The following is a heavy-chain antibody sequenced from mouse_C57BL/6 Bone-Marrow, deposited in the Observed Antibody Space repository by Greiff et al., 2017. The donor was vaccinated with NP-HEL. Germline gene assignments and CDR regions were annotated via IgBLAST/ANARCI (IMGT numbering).Heavy chain of an antibody. V-gene: IGHV5-6*01. D-gene: IGHD1-2*01. CDR1: GFTFSSYG. Sequence: DVQLVESGGDLVKPGGSLKLSCAASGFTFSSYGMSWVRQTPDKRLEWVATISSGGSYTYYPDSVKGRFTISRDNAKNTLYLQMSSLKSEDTAMYYCARGYNYAMDYWGQGTAVTVSS. CDR2: ISSGGSYT. CDR3: ARGYNYAMDY. J-gene: IGHJ4*01.